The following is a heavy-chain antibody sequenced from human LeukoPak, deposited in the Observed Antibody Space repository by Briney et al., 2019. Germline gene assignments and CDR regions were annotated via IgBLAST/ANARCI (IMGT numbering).Heavy chain of an antibody. Sequence: GASVKVSCKASGGTFSSYAISWVRQAPGQGLEWMGGIIPILGTANYAQKFQGRVTITADEFTSTAYMELSSLRFEDTAVYYCARDRTQWLSSNWYGPFDPWGQGTLVTVSS. CDR1: GGTFSSYA. J-gene: IGHJ5*02. CDR3: ARDRTQWLSSNWYGPFDP. CDR2: IIPILGTA. D-gene: IGHD6-13*01. V-gene: IGHV1-69*13.